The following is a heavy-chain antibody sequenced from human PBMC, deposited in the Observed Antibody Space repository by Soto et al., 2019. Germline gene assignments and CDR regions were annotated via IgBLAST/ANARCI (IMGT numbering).Heavy chain of an antibody. D-gene: IGHD4-17*01. CDR2: IYYSGST. CDR1: GGSVSSGSYY. Sequence: QVQLQESGPGLVKPSETLSLTCTVSGGSVSSGSYYWSWIRQPPGKGLEWIGYIYYSGSTNYNPSLKSRVTISVDTSKNQFSLKLSSVTAADTAVYYCARQGDYVNPYYFDYWGQGTLVTVSS. V-gene: IGHV4-61*01. CDR3: ARQGDYVNPYYFDY. J-gene: IGHJ4*02.